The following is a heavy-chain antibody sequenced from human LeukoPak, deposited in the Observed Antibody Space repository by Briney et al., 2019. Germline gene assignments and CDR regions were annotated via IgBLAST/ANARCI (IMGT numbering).Heavy chain of an antibody. Sequence: GGSLRLSCAISGITVSQSDMSWVRQAPGRGLEWISYISSTSTTIYYAGSVKGRFTTSRDNAKNSLYLQMNSLRAEDTAVYYCARGCGLHLSPASSYYDSRCRYFDDWGQGTLVTVSS. CDR2: ISSTSTTI. CDR3: ARGCGLHLSPASSYYDSRCRYFDD. V-gene: IGHV3-11*04. CDR1: GITVSQSD. J-gene: IGHJ4*02. D-gene: IGHD3-22*01.